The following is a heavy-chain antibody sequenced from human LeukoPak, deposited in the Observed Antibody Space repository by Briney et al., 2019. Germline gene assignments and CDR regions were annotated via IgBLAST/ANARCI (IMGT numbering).Heavy chain of an antibody. V-gene: IGHV4-4*09. CDR3: ARHVRQLVQSGPYYYYYMDV. Sequence: SETLSLTCTVSGGSISSYYWSWIRQPPGKGLEWIGYIYTSGSTNYNPSLKSRVTISVDTSKNQFSLKLSSVTAADTAVYYCARHVRQLVQSGPYYYYYMDVWGKGTTVTVSS. CDR1: GGSISSYY. D-gene: IGHD6-6*01. J-gene: IGHJ6*03. CDR2: IYTSGST.